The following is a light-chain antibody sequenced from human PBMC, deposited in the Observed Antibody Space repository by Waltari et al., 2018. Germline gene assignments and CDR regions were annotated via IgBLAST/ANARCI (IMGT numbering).Light chain of an antibody. J-gene: IGKJ4*01. CDR2: GTS. Sequence: DIVLTLSPGPLSLSPGERATLSCRASQSVSSISFTWYQQRPGQAPRLLIYGTSSRATDIPDRFSGSGSGTDFTLTISRLEPEDFAVYFCQHYDGSAVTFGGGTKVEIK. CDR3: QHYDGSAVT. V-gene: IGKV3-20*01. CDR1: QSVSSIS.